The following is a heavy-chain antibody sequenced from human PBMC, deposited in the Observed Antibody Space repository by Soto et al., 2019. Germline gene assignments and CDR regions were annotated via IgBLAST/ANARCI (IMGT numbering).Heavy chain of an antibody. Sequence: ASVKVSCKASGYTFSNYGIHWVRQAPGQRLEWMGLINAGNGNTKFSQKFQGRVTITRDTSASTAYMELRGLRSEDTAVYYCAILGTYYFDNSDNYFDFWGQGTLVTVSS. CDR3: AILGTYYFDNSDNYFDF. CDR1: GYTFSNYG. D-gene: IGHD3-22*01. CDR2: INAGNGNT. V-gene: IGHV1-3*01. J-gene: IGHJ4*02.